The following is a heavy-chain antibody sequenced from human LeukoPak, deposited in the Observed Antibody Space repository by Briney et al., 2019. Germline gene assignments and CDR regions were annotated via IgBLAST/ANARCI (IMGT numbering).Heavy chain of an antibody. CDR1: GFTFHHYA. CDR2: IRWNSASI. V-gene: IGHV3-9*01. D-gene: IGHD5-12*01. J-gene: IGHJ4*02. CDR3: AKDKAPLYSGYDWDLDF. Sequence: PGRSLRLSCAASGFTFHHYAIHWVRQVPGKGLEWVSGIRWNSASIGYADSVKGRFTISRDNAKNSVYLQMNSLRAEDTAFYYCAKDKAPLYSGYDWDLDFWGQGTLVTVSS.